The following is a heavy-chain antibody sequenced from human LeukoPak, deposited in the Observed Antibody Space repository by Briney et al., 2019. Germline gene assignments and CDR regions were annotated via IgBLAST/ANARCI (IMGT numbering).Heavy chain of an antibody. CDR1: GGTFGSYA. J-gene: IGHJ4*02. D-gene: IGHD6-13*01. CDR3: ARTGWAAGTRGVTYFDY. V-gene: IGHV1-69*04. Sequence: GASVKVSCKASGGTFGSYAISWVRQAPGQGLEWMGRIIPILGIANYAQKFQGRVTITADKSTSTAYMELSSLRSEDTAVYYCARTGWAAGTRGVTYFDYWGQGTLVTVSS. CDR2: IIPILGIA.